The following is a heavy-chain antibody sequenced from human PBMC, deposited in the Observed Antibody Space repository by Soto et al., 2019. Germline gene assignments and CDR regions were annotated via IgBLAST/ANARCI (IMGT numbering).Heavy chain of an antibody. CDR3: AKDFRKARLVWYFDL. J-gene: IGHJ2*01. CDR2: ISYDGSNK. Sequence: GGSLRLSCAASGFTFSSYGMHWVRQAPGKGLEWVAVISYDGSNKYYADSVKGRFTISRDNSKNTLYLQMNSLRAEDTAVYYCAKDFRKARLVWYFDLWGRGTLVTVSS. D-gene: IGHD6-19*01. CDR1: GFTFSSYG. V-gene: IGHV3-30*18.